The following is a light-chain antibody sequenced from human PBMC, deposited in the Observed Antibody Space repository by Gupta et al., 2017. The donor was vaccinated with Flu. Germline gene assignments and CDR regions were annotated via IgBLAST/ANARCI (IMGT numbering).Light chain of an antibody. J-gene: IGKJ1*01. V-gene: IGKV2-28*01. CDR1: QSLLHSDGYSY. CDR2: LGS. CDR3: MQGLQTPWT. Sequence: DIVMTQSPLSLPVTPGEPASISCRSSQSLLHSDGYSYLDWYLQKPGQSPQLLIYLGSDRASGVPDRFSGSGSGTDFTLKISRVEAEDVGVYYCMQGLQTPWTFGQGTKVETK.